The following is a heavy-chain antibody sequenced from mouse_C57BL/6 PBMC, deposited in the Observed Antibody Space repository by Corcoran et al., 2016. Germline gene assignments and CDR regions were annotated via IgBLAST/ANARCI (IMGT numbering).Heavy chain of an antibody. V-gene: IGHV1-26*01. J-gene: IGHJ3*01. CDR2: INPNNGGT. D-gene: IGHD2-4*01. CDR1: GYTFTDYY. Sequence: EVQLQQSGPELVKPGASVKISCKASGYTFTDYYMNWVKQSHGKSLEWIGDINPNNGGTSYNQKFKGKATLTVDKSSSTAYMELRSLTSEDSAVYYCARKGDYDYDGGWFAYWGQGTLVTVSA. CDR3: ARKGDYDYDGGWFAY.